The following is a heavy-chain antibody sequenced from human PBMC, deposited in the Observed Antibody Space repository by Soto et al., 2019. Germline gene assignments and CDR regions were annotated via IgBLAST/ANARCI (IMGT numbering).Heavy chain of an antibody. V-gene: IGHV3-30*18. D-gene: IGHD4-17*01. CDR1: GFTFDSYD. Sequence: QVQLVESGGGVVQPGRSLRLSCAASGFTFDSYDMHWVRQAPGKGLEWVAVISSDGNNKYYADSVKGRFTISRDNFKNTLYLQMSSLRADDAAVYYCAKDLLPNTVTTCGSWGQGTLVTVSS. J-gene: IGHJ5*02. CDR3: AKDLLPNTVTTCGS. CDR2: ISSDGNNK.